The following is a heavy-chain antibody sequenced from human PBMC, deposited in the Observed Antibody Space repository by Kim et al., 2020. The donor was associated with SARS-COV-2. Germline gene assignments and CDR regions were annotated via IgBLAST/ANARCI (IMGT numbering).Heavy chain of an antibody. CDR2: IIPIFGTA. V-gene: IGHV1-69*13. CDR3: ATTYSPLHLIAAAWGIIDY. Sequence: SVKVSCKASGGTFSSYAISWVRQAPGQGLEWMGGIIPIFGTANYAQKFQGRVTITADESTSTAYMELSSLRSEDTAVYYCATTYSPLHLIAAAWGIIDYWGQGTLVTVS. J-gene: IGHJ4*02. D-gene: IGHD6-13*01. CDR1: GGTFSSYA.